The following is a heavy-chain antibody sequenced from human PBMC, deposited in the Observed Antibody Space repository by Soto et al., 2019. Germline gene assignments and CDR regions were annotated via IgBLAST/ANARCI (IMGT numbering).Heavy chain of an antibody. CDR3: SRIFCGDLPHGMDV. V-gene: IGHV4-31*03. Sequence: QVQLQESGPGLVKPSQTLSLTCTVSGGSISRGGYYWSWLRQHPGKGLEWIGYIYYSGSTYYNPSLRSRITISVGPAKNQFSPKLSPVTAAGTAGYYCSRIFCGDLPHGMDVWGQGTTVTVSS. D-gene: IGHD2-21*01. J-gene: IGHJ6*02. CDR1: GGSISRGGYY. CDR2: IYYSGST.